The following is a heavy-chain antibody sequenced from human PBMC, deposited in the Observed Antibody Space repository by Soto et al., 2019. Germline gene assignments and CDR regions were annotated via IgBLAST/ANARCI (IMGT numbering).Heavy chain of an antibody. CDR2: IYYSGST. D-gene: IGHD5-18*01. J-gene: IGHJ4*02. CDR1: GGSISSYY. Sequence: QVQLQESGPGLVKPSETLSLTCTVSGGSISSYYWSWIRQPPGKGLEWIGYIYYSGSTNYNPSLKSRVTISVDTSKNQFSLKLSSVTAADTAVYYCARYRDTAMVHDYWGQGILVTVSS. V-gene: IGHV4-59*01. CDR3: ARYRDTAMVHDY.